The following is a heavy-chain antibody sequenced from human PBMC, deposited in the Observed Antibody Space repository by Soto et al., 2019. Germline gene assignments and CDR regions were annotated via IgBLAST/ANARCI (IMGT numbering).Heavy chain of an antibody. J-gene: IGHJ5*02. Sequence: NPSETLALTCAVSGGSISSGGYSWSWIRQPPGKGLEWIGYIYHSGSTYYNPSLKSRLFISVDTSKNQFSLKLSSVTAADTAVYYCARSVTPWGQGTLVTVSS. V-gene: IGHV4-30-2*05. D-gene: IGHD3-10*01. CDR2: IYHSGST. CDR3: ARSVTP. CDR1: GGSISSGGYS.